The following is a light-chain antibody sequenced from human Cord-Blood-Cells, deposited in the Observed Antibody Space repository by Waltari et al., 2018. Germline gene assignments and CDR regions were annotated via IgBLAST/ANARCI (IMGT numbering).Light chain of an antibody. CDR1: SSDVGSYNL. V-gene: IGLV2-23*01. CDR3: CSYAGSSTLV. CDR2: DGS. J-gene: IGLJ2*01. Sequence: SALTQPPSVSGAPGQSITISCTGTSSDVGSYNLVSWYQQHPRKAPKLMIYDGSKRPSGVSNRFAGAKSGNTASLTTSGLQADDEADYYCCSYAGSSTLVCGGGTKLTVL.